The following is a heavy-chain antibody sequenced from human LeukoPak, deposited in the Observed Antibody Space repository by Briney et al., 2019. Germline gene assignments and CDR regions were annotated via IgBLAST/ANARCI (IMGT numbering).Heavy chain of an antibody. D-gene: IGHD3-22*01. Sequence: QAGGSLRLSCAPSGFTFSIYGMHGVRHAPGRGLEWVAVIWYDGCNKYYADSVKGRFTISRDNSKNPLYLQMNSLRAEDRAVYCCAKARYYYDSGGYFPLDYWGQGTLVTVSS. V-gene: IGHV3-33*06. CDR2: IWYDGCNK. CDR3: AKARYYYDSGGYFPLDY. J-gene: IGHJ4*02. CDR1: GFTFSIYG.